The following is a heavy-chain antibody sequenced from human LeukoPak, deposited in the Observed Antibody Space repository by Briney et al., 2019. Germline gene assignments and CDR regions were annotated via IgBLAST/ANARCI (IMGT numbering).Heavy chain of an antibody. D-gene: IGHD3-10*01. CDR2: IYYSGSI. Sequence: PSQTLSLTCTVSGGSISSYYWSWIRQPPGKGQEWIGYIYYSGSINYNPSLKSRVTISVVTSKNQFSLKLSSVTAADTAVYYCARGGSGSFSPWGQGTLVTVSS. J-gene: IGHJ5*02. V-gene: IGHV4-59*01. CDR1: GGSISSYY. CDR3: ARGGSGSFSP.